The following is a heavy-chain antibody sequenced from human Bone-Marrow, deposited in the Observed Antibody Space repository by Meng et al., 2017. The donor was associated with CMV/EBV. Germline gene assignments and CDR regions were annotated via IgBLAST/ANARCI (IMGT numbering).Heavy chain of an antibody. CDR1: GYTFTGYY. D-gene: IGHD2-15*01. CDR3: ARDLGYCSGGSCAGQDAFDI. V-gene: IGHV1-2*02. Sequence: ASVKVSCKASGYTFTGYYMHWVRQAPGQGLEWMGWINPNSGGTNYAQKFQGRVTMTRDTSISTAYMELSRLRSDDTAVYYCARDLGYCSGGSCAGQDAFDIWGQGTTVTVSS. J-gene: IGHJ3*02. CDR2: INPNSGGT.